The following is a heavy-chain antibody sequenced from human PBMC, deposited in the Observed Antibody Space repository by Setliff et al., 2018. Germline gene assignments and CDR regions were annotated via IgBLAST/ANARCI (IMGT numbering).Heavy chain of an antibody. CDR2: VYYTGNT. CDR1: GGSIMNYF. CDR3: ARDRTAYNYGMDV. V-gene: IGHV4-59*01. D-gene: IGHD5-18*01. J-gene: IGHJ6*01. Sequence: PSETLSLTCTVSGGSIMNYFWSWIRQPPGKGLEWVGYVYYTGNTNYNPSLKSRLTISVDPSKNQVSLELKSATTADTAVYYCARDRTAYNYGMDVWG.